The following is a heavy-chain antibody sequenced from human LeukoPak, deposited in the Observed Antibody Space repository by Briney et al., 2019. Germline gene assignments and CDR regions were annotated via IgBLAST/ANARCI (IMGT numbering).Heavy chain of an antibody. V-gene: IGHV3-43*01. J-gene: IGHJ6*02. CDR3: AKDIGVGALYAMDV. D-gene: IGHD3-3*01. Sequence: GGSLRLSCAASGFPFHEYTMHWVRQRPGKGLEWVSLIHWDGVSTAYADSVKGRFTISRDNIKNSLNLQLNSLRSEDTALYYCAKDIGVGALYAMDVWGQGTAVTVSS. CDR1: GFPFHEYT. CDR2: IHWDGVST.